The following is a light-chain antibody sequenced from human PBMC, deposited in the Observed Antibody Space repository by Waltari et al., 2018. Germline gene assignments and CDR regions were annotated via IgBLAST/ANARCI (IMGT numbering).Light chain of an antibody. CDR2: WAS. CDR3: QQYYSTPPA. V-gene: IGKV4-1*01. Sequence: DIVMTQSPDSLAVSLGERATINCKSSQSVLYSSNNKNYLAWYQPKPGQPPKLLIYWASTRESGVPDRFSGSGSGTDFTLTISSLQAEDVAVYYCQQYYSTPPAFGGGTKVGIK. CDR1: QSVLYSSNNKNY. J-gene: IGKJ4*01.